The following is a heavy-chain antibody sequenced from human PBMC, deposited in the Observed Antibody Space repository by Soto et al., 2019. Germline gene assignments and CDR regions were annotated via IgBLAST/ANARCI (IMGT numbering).Heavy chain of an antibody. CDR2: INPYNGNT. Sequence: QVQLVQSGPEVKRPGASVKVSCKASGYTFTSYGISWVRQAPGQGLEWMGWINPYNGNTNYALNLLDRATMTTASSTSTAYVALRSLRSDDTAVYYCAREGGSGSLGEVDYWGQGTLVTVSS. J-gene: IGHJ4*02. CDR3: AREGGSGSLGEVDY. CDR1: GYTFTSYG. V-gene: IGHV1-18*01. D-gene: IGHD1-26*01.